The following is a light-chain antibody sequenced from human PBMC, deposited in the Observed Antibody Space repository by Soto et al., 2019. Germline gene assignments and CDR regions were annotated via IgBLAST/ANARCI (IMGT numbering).Light chain of an antibody. J-gene: IGLJ2*01. Sequence: QSVLTQPASVSGSPGQSITISCTGTRGDVGAYNLVSWYQQHPGKAPKLMIYAVTNRPSGVPDRFSGSKSGNTASLTISGLQAEDEADYYCCSYAGSYILLFGGGTKLTVL. V-gene: IGLV2-23*02. CDR2: AVT. CDR3: CSYAGSYILL. CDR1: RGDVGAYNL.